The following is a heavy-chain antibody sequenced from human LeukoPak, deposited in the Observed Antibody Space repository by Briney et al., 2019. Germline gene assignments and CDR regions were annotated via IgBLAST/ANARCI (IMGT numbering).Heavy chain of an antibody. J-gene: IGHJ4*02. CDR2: IKQDGSEK. V-gene: IGHV3-7*01. Sequence: PGGSLRLSCAASGFTFSSYRMSWVRQAPGKGLEWVANIKQDGSEKYYVDSVKGRFTISRDNAKSSLYLQMNSLRAEDTAVYYCARFWDYGDYYFDYWGQGTLVTVSS. CDR1: GFTFSSYR. CDR3: ARFWDYGDYYFDY. D-gene: IGHD4-17*01.